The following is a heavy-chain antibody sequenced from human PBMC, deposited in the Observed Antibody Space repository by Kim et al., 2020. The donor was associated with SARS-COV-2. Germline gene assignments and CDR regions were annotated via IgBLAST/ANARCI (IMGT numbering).Heavy chain of an antibody. V-gene: IGHV3-23*01. CDR3: AKMLTGYYSY. Sequence: TTAPEPVKDRFTISKDHRKNTLYLQMNSLQAGDTAVYYCAKMLTGYYSYWGQGTLVTVAS. D-gene: IGHD3-9*01. J-gene: IGHJ4*02. CDR2: T.